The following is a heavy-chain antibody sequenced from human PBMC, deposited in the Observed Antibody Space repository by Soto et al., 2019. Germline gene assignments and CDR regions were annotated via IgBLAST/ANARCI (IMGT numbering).Heavy chain of an antibody. CDR1: GGTFSSYA. D-gene: IGHD2-2*01. J-gene: IGHJ6*02. Sequence: SVKVSCKASGGTFSSYAISWVRQAPGQGLEWMGGIIPIFGTANYAQKFQGRVTITADESTSTAYMELSSLRSEDTAVYYCARDAVVVPAAIEASIPYGMDVWGQGTTVTVSS. CDR3: ARDAVVVPAAIEASIPYGMDV. CDR2: IIPIFGTA. V-gene: IGHV1-69*13.